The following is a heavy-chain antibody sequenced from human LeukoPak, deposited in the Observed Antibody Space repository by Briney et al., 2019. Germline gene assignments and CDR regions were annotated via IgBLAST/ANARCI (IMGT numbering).Heavy chain of an antibody. J-gene: IGHJ5*02. CDR2: VYPAGSRI. D-gene: IGHD1-14*01. V-gene: IGHV5-51*01. Sequence: GESLKISCKGSEYDFANYWIGWVRQVPGKGLEGMGIVYPAGSRIHYSPSFQGQVTMSVDRSISTAYLQWTSLKASDTAMYFCARRKFSDTWFDPWGQGTLVTVSS. CDR1: EYDFANYW. CDR3: ARRKFSDTWFDP.